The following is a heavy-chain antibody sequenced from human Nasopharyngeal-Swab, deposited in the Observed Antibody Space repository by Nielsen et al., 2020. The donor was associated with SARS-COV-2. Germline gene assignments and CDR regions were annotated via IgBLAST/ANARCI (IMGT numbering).Heavy chain of an antibody. V-gene: IGHV3-21*01. J-gene: IGHJ6*02. CDR2: IGRYGTDI. D-gene: IGHD1-14*01. CDR3: AREGRSPGGMDV. CDR1: GFTFRDYS. Sequence: GESLKISCAASGFTFRDYSMNWVRQAPGKGLEWVSSIGRYGTDIFHADSVKGRFSVFRDAANKSIYLQMRSLRAEDTAVYYCAREGRSPGGMDVWGQGTTVTVSS.